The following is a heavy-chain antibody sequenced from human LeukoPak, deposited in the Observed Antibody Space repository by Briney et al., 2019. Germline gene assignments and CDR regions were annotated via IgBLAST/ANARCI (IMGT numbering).Heavy chain of an antibody. J-gene: IGHJ4*02. D-gene: IGHD4-17*01. CDR2: INYSGNT. CDR1: GGSISSGGYY. V-gene: IGHV4-39*02. CDR3: ARDDGDYAYYFDS. Sequence: SETLSLTCAVSGGSISSGGYYWCWIRQPPGKGLEWIGSINYSGNTYYDSSLKSRVTISVDTSKNHFSLRLSSVTAADTAIYYCARDDGDYAYYFDSWGQGALVTVSS.